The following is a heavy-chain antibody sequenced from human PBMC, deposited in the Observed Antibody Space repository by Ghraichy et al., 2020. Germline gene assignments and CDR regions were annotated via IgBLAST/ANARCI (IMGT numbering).Heavy chain of an antibody. D-gene: IGHD4-23*01. CDR3: ARDVTVGTPQLEYYMDV. CDR1: GGSISSGCYS. Sequence: SETLSLTCAVSGGSISSGCYSWSWIRQPPGKGLEWIGYIYHSGSTYYNPSLKSRATISVDRSKNQFSLKLSSVTAADTAVYYCARDVTVGTPQLEYYMDVGGKGSTVTVSS. J-gene: IGHJ6*03. CDR2: IYHSGST. V-gene: IGHV4-30-2*01.